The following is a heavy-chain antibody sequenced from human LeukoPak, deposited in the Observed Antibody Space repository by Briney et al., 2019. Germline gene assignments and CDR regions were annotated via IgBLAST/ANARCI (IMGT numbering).Heavy chain of an antibody. V-gene: IGHV3-33*06. CDR2: IWYDGSNK. D-gene: IGHD1-14*01. J-gene: IGHJ4*02. Sequence: GGSLRLSCAASGFTFSSYGMHWVRQAPGKGLEWVAVIWYDGSNKYYADSVKGRFTISRDNSKNTPYLQMNSLRAEDTAVYYCAKVGKTNAGFDYWGQGTLVTVSS. CDR1: GFTFSSYG. CDR3: AKVGKTNAGFDY.